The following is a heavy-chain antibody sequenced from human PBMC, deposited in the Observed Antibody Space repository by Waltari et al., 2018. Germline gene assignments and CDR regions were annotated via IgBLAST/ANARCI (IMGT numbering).Heavy chain of an antibody. Sequence: QLVESGGCLVKPGESLRLSCVGSGYPFNDAWMSWVRQAPGKGLEWVGRIKREIDGGTAEYVESVKDRFTISRDDSKNTLYLQMNGLKSEDSAVYFCVRESFGNDIWGQGTLVTVSS. CDR1: GYPFNDAW. CDR2: IKREIDGGTA. D-gene: IGHD3-10*01. CDR3: VRESFGNDI. V-gene: IGHV3-15*01. J-gene: IGHJ4*02.